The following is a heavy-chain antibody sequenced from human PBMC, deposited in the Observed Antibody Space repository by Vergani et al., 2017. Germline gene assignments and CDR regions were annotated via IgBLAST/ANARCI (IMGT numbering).Heavy chain of an antibody. CDR3: ARVNTETNGHLYYYYYMDV. CDR1: GGSFTSYH. V-gene: IGHV4-34*10. Sequence: QVQLQESGPGLVKPSETLSLTCVVNGGSFTSYHWTWIRQSPGEGLEWVGDIDHTGRPDYNPSLKSRLTMSVDKSRNQFSLTLNSVTATDTAMYFCARVNTETNGHLYYYYYMDVWGQGTAVTVS. J-gene: IGHJ6*03. D-gene: IGHD4-11*01. CDR2: IDHTGRP.